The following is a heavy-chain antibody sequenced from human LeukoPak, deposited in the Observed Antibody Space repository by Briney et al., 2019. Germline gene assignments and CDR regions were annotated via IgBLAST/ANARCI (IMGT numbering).Heavy chain of an antibody. Sequence: GASVKVSCKASGYTFTGYYMHWVRQAPGQGLEWMGWINPNSGGTNYAQKFQGRVTMTRDTSISTAYMELSRLRSDDTAVYYCARDPTMVRGVIITSRFDYWGQGTLVTVSS. D-gene: IGHD3-10*01. V-gene: IGHV1-2*02. J-gene: IGHJ4*02. CDR3: ARDPTMVRGVIITSRFDY. CDR2: INPNSGGT. CDR1: GYTFTGYY.